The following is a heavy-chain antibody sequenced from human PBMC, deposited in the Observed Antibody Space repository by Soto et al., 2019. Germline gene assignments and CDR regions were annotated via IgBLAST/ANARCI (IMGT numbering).Heavy chain of an antibody. Sequence: SETLSLTCTVSGGSISSGGYYWSWIRQHPGKGLEWIGEIYHSGSTNYNPSLKSRVTISVDTSKNQFSLKLSSVTAADTAVYYCARPLLRYSYGYWGQGTLVTVSS. J-gene: IGHJ4*02. CDR1: GGSISSGGYY. CDR2: IYHSGST. D-gene: IGHD5-18*01. CDR3: ARPLLRYSYGY. V-gene: IGHV4-39*07.